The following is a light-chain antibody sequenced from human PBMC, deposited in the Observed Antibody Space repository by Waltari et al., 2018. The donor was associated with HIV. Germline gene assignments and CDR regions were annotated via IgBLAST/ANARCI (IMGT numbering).Light chain of an antibody. CDR1: QNVKKW. CDR2: KAA. V-gene: IGKV1-5*03. CDR3: LQYDSKSPESFT. Sequence: DIQMTPSPSILSANNGDRVIITCRASQNVKKWLAWYQQKPGKAPKLMIYKAANLETGVPSRFSASGSGTDCSLTISSLQPDDFASYDGLQYDSKSPESFTFGPGTKVDMK. J-gene: IGKJ3*01.